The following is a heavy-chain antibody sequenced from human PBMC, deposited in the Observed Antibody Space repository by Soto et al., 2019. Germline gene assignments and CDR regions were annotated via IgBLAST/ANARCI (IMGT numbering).Heavy chain of an antibody. Sequence: QVQLQESGPGLVKPSGTLSLTCAVSGGSISSTNWWTWVRQPPGKGLEWIGEIYHSGSTNYNPSLKSLVTISVDKAKNQLYLKLSSVTAADTAVYYCASPRTYNLLTTNPWGQGTLVTVSS. CDR1: GGSISSTNW. CDR3: ASPRTYNLLTTNP. V-gene: IGHV4-4*02. D-gene: IGHD3-9*01. J-gene: IGHJ5*02. CDR2: IYHSGST.